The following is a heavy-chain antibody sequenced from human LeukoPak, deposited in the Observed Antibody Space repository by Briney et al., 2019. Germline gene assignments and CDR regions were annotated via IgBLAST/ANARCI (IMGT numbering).Heavy chain of an antibody. CDR1: GGSISSGSYY. J-gene: IGHJ4*02. D-gene: IGHD5-18*01. CDR2: IYTSGST. CDR3: AREGGRLDTAMVIDY. V-gene: IGHV4-61*02. Sequence: SETLSLACTVSGGSISSGSYYWSWIRQPAGKGLEWIGRIYTSGSTNYNPSLKSRVTMSVDTSKNQFSLKLSSVTAADTAVYYCAREGGRLDTAMVIDYWGQGTLVTVSS.